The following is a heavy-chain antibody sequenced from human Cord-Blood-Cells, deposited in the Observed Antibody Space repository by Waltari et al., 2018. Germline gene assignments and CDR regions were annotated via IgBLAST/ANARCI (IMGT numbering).Heavy chain of an antibody. D-gene: IGHD1-1*01. CDR3: ARQEGGVLQLDY. Sequence: QVQLVQSGAEVKKPGASVKVSCKASGYTFTGYYMHWVRQAPGQGLEWRGWINPNRGGTNYAQKLQGWVTMTRDTSISTAYMELSRRRSDDTAVYYCARQEGGVLQLDYWGQGTLVTVSS. J-gene: IGHJ4*02. CDR2: INPNRGGT. CDR1: GYTFTGYY. V-gene: IGHV1-2*04.